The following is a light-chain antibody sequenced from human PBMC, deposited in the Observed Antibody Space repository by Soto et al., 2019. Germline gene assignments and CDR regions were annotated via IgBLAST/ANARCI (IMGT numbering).Light chain of an antibody. Sequence: QAVVTQPPSVSGTPGQSVSISCSGTTSNIGSNTVNWYQQVPGTAPKLLVYANSQRRSGVSGRLSGSKSGTSASLAFSALQSEDEADYYCATWDDSRNGWVFGGGTKLTVL. CDR1: TSNIGSNT. CDR3: ATWDDSRNGWV. J-gene: IGLJ3*02. V-gene: IGLV1-44*01. CDR2: ANS.